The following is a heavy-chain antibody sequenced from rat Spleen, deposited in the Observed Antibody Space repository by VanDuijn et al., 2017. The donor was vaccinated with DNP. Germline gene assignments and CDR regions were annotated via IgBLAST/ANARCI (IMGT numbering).Heavy chain of an antibody. CDR1: GFTFSNHG. CDR2: ITNGGGTT. D-gene: IGHD2-1*01. V-gene: IGHV5S13*01. CDR3: IRDTAY. J-gene: IGHJ3*01. Sequence: EVQLVESDGGLVQPGRSLKLSCAASGFTFSNHGMAWVRQAPTGGLEWVASITNGGGTTYYRDSVKGRFTISRDNGKSTLYLQMDSLRSEDTATYYCIRDTAYWGQGTLVTVSS.